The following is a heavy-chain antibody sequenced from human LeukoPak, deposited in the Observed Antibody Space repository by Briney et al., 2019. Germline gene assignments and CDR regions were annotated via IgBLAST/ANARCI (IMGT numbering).Heavy chain of an antibody. CDR1: GFTFSSYS. J-gene: IGHJ4*02. D-gene: IGHD3/OR15-3a*01. CDR2: ISSGGTYV. V-gene: IGHV3-21*01. Sequence: GGSLRLSCAASGFTFSSYSMNWVRQAPGKGLEWVSSISSGGTYVYYADSVKGRFTISRDNAKNSLYLQMNSLRAEDTAVYYCARWTGYDYWGQGALVTVSA. CDR3: ARWTGYDY.